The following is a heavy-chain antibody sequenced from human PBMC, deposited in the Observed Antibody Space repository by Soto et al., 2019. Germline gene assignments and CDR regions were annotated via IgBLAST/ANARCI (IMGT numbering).Heavy chain of an antibody. CDR2: ISASGGST. CDR3: AKGGSSRFPPRSNWHGFDY. Sequence: EVQLLESGGGLVQPGGSLRLSCASSGFTFSNYAINWVRQAPGKGLEWVSGISASGGSTYYADSVKGRFIISRDNSKNTMHLQLNSLRAEDTALYYCAKGGSSRFPPRSNWHGFDYWGQGTLVTVSS. J-gene: IGHJ4*02. CDR1: GFTFSNYA. V-gene: IGHV3-23*01. D-gene: IGHD6-6*01.